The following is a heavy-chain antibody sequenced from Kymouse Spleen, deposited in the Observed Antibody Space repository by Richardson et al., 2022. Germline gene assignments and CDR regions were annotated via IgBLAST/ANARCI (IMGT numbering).Heavy chain of an antibody. V-gene: IGHV3-72*01. D-gene: IGHD5-18,IGHD5-18*01. CDR1: GFTFSDHY. J-gene: IGHJ6*02. CDR2: TRNKANSYTT. CDR3: ATGYSYGAGVTTDGMDV. Sequence: EVQLVESGGGLVQPGGSLRLSCAASGFTFSDHYMDWVRQAPGKGLEWVGRTRNKANSYTTEYAASVKGRFTISRDDSKNSLYLQMNSLKTEDTAVYYCATGYSYGAGVTTDGMDVWGQGTTVTVSS.